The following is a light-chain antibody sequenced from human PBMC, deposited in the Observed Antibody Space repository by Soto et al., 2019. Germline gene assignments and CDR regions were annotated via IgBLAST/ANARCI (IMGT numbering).Light chain of an antibody. CDR2: EVS. Sequence: QSVRTQPPSASGAPRQSVTISCTGTSSDVGGYNYVSWYQQHPGKAPKLMIYEVSKRPSGVPDRFSGSKSGNTASLTVSGLQAEDEADYYCSSYAGSNYVFGTGTKVTVL. CDR3: SSYAGSNYV. CDR1: SSDVGGYNY. J-gene: IGLJ1*01. V-gene: IGLV2-8*01.